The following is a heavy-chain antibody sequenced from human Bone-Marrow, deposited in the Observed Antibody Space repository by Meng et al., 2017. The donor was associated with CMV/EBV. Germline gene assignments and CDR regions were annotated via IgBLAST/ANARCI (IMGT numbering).Heavy chain of an antibody. V-gene: IGHV1-46*01. Sequence: ASVKVSCKASGYPSTTYYIHWVRQAPGQGLEWMGIINPRGGNKTYAQKFQGRVIMTTDTSTSTVYMELSSLRSEDTAFYYCARPLDGDWGQGTPVTVSS. CDR3: ARPLDGD. CDR1: GYPSTTYY. D-gene: IGHD5-24*01. J-gene: IGHJ4*02. CDR2: INPRGGNK.